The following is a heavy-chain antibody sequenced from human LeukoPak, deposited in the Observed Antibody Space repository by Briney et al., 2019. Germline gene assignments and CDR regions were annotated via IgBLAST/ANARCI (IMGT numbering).Heavy chain of an antibody. J-gene: IGHJ5*02. CDR1: GYSLTELS. D-gene: IGHD3-10*01. CDR3: TTVSRYNYGSGSYSKWFDP. CDR2: FDPEDDET. V-gene: IGHV1-24*01. Sequence: GASVKVSCKVSGYSLTELSIHWVRQAPGKGLEWMGTFDPEDDETISAQKFQGRVTTTEDSSTDTAYMELSSLRSEDTAVYYCTTVSRYNYGSGSYSKWFDPWGQGTLVTVSS.